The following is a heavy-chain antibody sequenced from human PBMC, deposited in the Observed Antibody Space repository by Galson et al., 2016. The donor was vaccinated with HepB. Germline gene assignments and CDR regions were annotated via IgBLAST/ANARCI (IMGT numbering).Heavy chain of an antibody. V-gene: IGHV4-39*01. J-gene: IGHJ4*02. D-gene: IGHD3-3*01. Sequence: SETLSLTCTVSGGSISSSTYYWAWIRQPPGKGLEWIGTIYYSGSTYYNPSLKSRVTISVDTSKNQFSLQLTSVTAVDTAVYYCARQYESYYDSWSGYPDYWGQGTLVTVSS. CDR1: GGSISSSTYY. CDR2: IYYSGST. CDR3: ARQYESYYDSWSGYPDY.